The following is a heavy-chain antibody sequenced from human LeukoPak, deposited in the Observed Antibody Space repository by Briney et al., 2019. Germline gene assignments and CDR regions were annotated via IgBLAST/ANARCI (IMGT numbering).Heavy chain of an antibody. Sequence: GGSLRLSCAASGFTFSSYSMNWVRQAPGKGLGWVSSISSSSYIYYADSVKGRFTISRDNAKNSLYLQMNSLRAEDTAVYYCATGYGSGSFTPFDPWGQGTLVTVSS. V-gene: IGHV3-21*01. CDR3: ATGYGSGSFTPFDP. CDR2: ISSSSYI. D-gene: IGHD3-10*01. CDR1: GFTFSSYS. J-gene: IGHJ5*02.